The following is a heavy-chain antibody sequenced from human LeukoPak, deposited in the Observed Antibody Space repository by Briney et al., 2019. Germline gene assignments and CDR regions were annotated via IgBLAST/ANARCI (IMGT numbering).Heavy chain of an antibody. V-gene: IGHV4-61*02. Sequence: SQTLSLICTVSGGSISSGSYYWSWIRQPAGKGLEWIGRIYTSGSTNYNPSLKSRVTISVDTSKNQFSLKLSSVTAADTAVYYCARGIRFLEWLGGDWFDPWGQGTLVTVSS. CDR1: GGSISSGSYY. J-gene: IGHJ5*02. CDR3: ARGIRFLEWLGGDWFDP. D-gene: IGHD3-3*01. CDR2: IYTSGST.